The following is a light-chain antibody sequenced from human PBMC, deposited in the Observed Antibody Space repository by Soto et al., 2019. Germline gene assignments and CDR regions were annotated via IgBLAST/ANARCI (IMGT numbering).Light chain of an antibody. J-gene: IGKJ4*01. V-gene: IGKV1-9*01. CDR2: AAS. CDR1: QGIGSY. Sequence: IQLTQSPSSLSASVGDRVTITCRASQGIGSYLAWYQQKPGEAPKLLIFAASKLQSGVPTSLSGSGSETDFTLTISSLQAEDFATCYYQQLSTYPSTVGGGTKVDIK. CDR3: QQLSTYPST.